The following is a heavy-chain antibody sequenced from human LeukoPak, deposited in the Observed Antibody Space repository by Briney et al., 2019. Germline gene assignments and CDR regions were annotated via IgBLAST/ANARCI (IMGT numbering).Heavy chain of an antibody. CDR1: GFTFRNYG. CDR3: AKDASGSYFYFDY. V-gene: IGHV3-33*06. Sequence: QPGGSLRLSCEASGFTFRNYGMHWVRQAPGKGLDWVGVIWFDGSNRYYADSVKGRFTISRDNSKNTLYLQMNSLRAEDTAVYYCAKDASGSYFYFDYWGQGTLVTVSS. J-gene: IGHJ4*02. D-gene: IGHD1-26*01. CDR2: IWFDGSNR.